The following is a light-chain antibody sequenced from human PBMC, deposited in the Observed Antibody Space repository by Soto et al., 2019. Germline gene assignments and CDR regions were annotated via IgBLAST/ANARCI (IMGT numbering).Light chain of an antibody. J-gene: IGKJ3*01. V-gene: IGKV3-11*01. CDR3: QQRSNWLFT. CDR1: QSVSSY. Sequence: EIVLTQSPATLSLSPGERATLSCRASQSVSSYLAWYQHKPGQAPRPLISDASNRATGIPARFSGSGSGTDFTLTISSLEPEDFAVYYCQQRSNWLFTFGPGTKVDSK. CDR2: DAS.